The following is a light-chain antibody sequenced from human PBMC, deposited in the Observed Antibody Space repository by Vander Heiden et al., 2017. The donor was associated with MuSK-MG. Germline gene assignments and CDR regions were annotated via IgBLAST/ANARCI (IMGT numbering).Light chain of an antibody. CDR1: QSVSSY. Sequence: EIVLTPSPATLSLSPGERAPLSCRASQSVSSYLGWYQQRPGQAPRLLIYDASKRATGIPARFSGSGSGTDFTLTISSLEPEDSAVYYCQQRSNCPVTFGGGTKVEIK. V-gene: IGKV3-11*01. J-gene: IGKJ4*01. CDR3: QQRSNCPVT. CDR2: DAS.